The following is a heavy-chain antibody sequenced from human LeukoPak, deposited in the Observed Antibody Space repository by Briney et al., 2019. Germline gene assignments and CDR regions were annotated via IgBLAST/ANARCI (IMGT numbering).Heavy chain of an antibody. CDR3: ARGGHDPGIPFDI. Sequence: GGSLSLSCAASGFPFSSYEMNGVRQAPGKGLEGVSYISSRGSAVYYADSVKGRFTISRDNAKNSLYLQMNSLRADDTAVYYCARGGHDPGIPFDIWGQGTMVTVSS. V-gene: IGHV3-48*03. D-gene: IGHD1-1*01. CDR2: ISSRGSAV. CDR1: GFPFSSYE. J-gene: IGHJ3*02.